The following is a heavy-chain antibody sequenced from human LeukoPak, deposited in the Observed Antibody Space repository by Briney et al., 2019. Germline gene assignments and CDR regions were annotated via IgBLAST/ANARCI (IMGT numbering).Heavy chain of an antibody. CDR1: GFTFSSYW. Sequence: GGSLRLSCAASGFTFSSYWMHWVRQAPGKGLVWVSRINSDGSSTSYADSVKGRFTISRDNAKNTLYLQMNSLRAEDTAVYYCARGGDIVVVLGGKDYFDYWGQGTLVTVSS. D-gene: IGHD2-15*01. J-gene: IGHJ4*02. V-gene: IGHV3-74*01. CDR2: INSDGSST. CDR3: ARGGDIVVVLGGKDYFDY.